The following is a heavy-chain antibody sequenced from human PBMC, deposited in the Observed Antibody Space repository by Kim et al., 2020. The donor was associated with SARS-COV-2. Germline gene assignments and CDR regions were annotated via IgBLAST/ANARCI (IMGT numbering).Heavy chain of an antibody. J-gene: IGHJ6*02. CDR3: ARVGVVAVAGTRPYGMDV. CDR1: GGSISSYY. D-gene: IGHD6-19*01. Sequence: SETLSLTCTVSGGSISSYYWSWIRQPPGKGLEWIGYIYYSGSTNYNPSLKSRVTISVDTSKNQFSLKLSSVTAADTAVYYCARVGVVAVAGTRPYGMDVWGHGTTVTVSS. V-gene: IGHV4-59*01. CDR2: IYYSGST.